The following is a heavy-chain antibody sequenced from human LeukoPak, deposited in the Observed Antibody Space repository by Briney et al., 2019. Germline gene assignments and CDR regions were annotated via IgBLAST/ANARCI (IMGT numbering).Heavy chain of an antibody. CDR3: AGSSSWYDPLDY. Sequence: PSETLSLTCAVYGGSFSGYYWSWIRQPPGKGLEWIGEINHSGSTNYNPSLKSRVTISVDTSKNQFSLKLSSVTAADTAVYYCAGSSSWYDPLDYWGQGTLVTVSS. D-gene: IGHD6-13*01. V-gene: IGHV4-34*01. J-gene: IGHJ4*02. CDR1: GGSFSGYY. CDR2: INHSGST.